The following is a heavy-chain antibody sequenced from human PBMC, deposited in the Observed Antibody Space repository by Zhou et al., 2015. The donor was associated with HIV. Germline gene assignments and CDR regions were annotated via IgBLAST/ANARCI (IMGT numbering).Heavy chain of an antibody. Sequence: QVQLVESGGGVVQPGRPLRLSCEASGFTFSNYGMHWVRQAPGKGLEWVAVISYDGSQSHYADSVKGRLTVSRDNSKNTVYLQMNSLRAEDTAVYYCAKTQLLQLPEGFDYWAREPWSPSPQ. J-gene: IGHJ4*02. CDR1: GFTFSNYG. CDR2: ISYDGSQS. V-gene: IGHV3-30*18. CDR3: AKTQLLQLPEGFDY. D-gene: IGHD5-24*01.